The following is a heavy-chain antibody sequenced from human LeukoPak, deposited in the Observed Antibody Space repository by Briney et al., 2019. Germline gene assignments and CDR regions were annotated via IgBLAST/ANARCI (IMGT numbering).Heavy chain of an antibody. CDR2: IYYSGST. J-gene: IGHJ6*02. V-gene: IGHV4-59*08. Sequence: PSETLSLTCTVSGGSISSYYWSWIRQPPGKGLEWIGYIYYSGSTNYNPSLKSRVTISVDTSKNQFSLKLSSVTAADTAVYYCARLGSSTRYYYYYGMDVWGQGTTVTVSS. D-gene: IGHD6-13*01. CDR3: ARLGSSTRYYYYYGMDV. CDR1: GGSISSYY.